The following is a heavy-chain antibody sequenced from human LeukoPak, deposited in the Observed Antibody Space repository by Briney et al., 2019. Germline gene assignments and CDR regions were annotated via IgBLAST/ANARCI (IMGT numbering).Heavy chain of an antibody. CDR2: ISADGNHK. D-gene: IGHD6-13*01. V-gene: IGHV3-30-3*01. CDR3: AKDEVIAAAGTIGDY. Sequence: GGSLRLSCAASGITFSKYAVHWVRQAPGKGLERVAVISADGNHKYYEDSVKGRFTISRDNSKNTLNLQMNSLRAEDTAVYYCAKDEVIAAAGTIGDYWGQGTLVTVSS. CDR1: GITFSKYA. J-gene: IGHJ4*02.